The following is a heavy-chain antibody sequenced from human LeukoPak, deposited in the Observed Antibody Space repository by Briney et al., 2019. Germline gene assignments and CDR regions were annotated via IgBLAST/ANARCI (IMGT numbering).Heavy chain of an antibody. J-gene: IGHJ4*02. CDR2: IYSGGST. CDR1: GFTVSSNY. CDR3: AKGGLTTPLHY. D-gene: IGHD1-14*01. Sequence: GGPLRLSCAASGFTVSSNYMSWVRQAPGKGLEWVSVIYSGGSTYYADSVKGRFTISRDNPKNTLFLQVNSLRVEDTAVYYCAKGGLTTPLHYWGQGTLVTVSS. V-gene: IGHV3-53*01.